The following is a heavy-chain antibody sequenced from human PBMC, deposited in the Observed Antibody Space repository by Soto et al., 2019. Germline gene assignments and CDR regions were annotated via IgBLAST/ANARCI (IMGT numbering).Heavy chain of an antibody. CDR2: NNHSGTT. CDR3: AIADRTLVTSYGLDV. J-gene: IGHJ6*02. D-gene: IGHD2-21*02. CDR1: DASLGGFY. Sequence: SKTLSLTCAVSDASLGGFYWTWIGQCPGEGLEWIRENNHSGTTTFNPSLRSRLTISLDSSKKHFSLKLTSMAAADAAVYYCAIADRTLVTSYGLDVWGQGTTVTVSS. V-gene: IGHV4-34*01.